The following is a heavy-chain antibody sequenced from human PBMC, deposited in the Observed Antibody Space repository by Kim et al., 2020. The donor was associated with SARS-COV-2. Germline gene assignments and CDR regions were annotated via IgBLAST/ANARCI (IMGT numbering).Heavy chain of an antibody. D-gene: IGHD3-10*01. V-gene: IGHV3-30*18. CDR1: GFTFSSYG. CDR3: AKGLWFGELLSSGGFDY. J-gene: IGHJ4*02. Sequence: GGSLRLSCAASGFTFSSYGMHWVRQAPGKGLEWVAVISYDGSNKYYADSVKGRFTISRDNSKNTLYLQMNSLRAEDTAVYYCAKGLWFGELLSSGGFDYWGQGTLVTVSS. CDR2: ISYDGSNK.